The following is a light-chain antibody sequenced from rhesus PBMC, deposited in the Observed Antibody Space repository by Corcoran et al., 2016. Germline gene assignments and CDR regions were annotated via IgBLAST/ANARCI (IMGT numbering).Light chain of an antibody. CDR3: QQGNKHPLT. V-gene: IGKV6-47*02. Sequence: DIVMTQSPAFVSVTPGEKVTITCQASEGISNYLHWYQQKPDQAPKLFIQYASQSISGVPSRFPGSGSGTDFTFTLSSLEVEDAATYYCQQGNKHPLTFGGGTKVEIK. J-gene: IGKJ4*01. CDR2: YAS. CDR1: EGISNY.